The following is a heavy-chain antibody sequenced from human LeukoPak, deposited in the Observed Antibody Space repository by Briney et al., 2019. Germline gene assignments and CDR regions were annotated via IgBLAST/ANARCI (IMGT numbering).Heavy chain of an antibody. CDR1: GYTFTSYG. J-gene: IGHJ6*03. CDR3: AREGEYQDYYYYMDV. D-gene: IGHD3-16*01. CDR2: ISAYNGNT. Sequence: ASVKVSCKASGYTFTSYGISWVRQAPGQGLEWMGWISAYNGNTNYAQKLQGRVTMTTDTSTSTAYMELRSLRSDDTAVYYCAREGEYQDYYYYMDVWGKGTTVAVSS. V-gene: IGHV1-18*01.